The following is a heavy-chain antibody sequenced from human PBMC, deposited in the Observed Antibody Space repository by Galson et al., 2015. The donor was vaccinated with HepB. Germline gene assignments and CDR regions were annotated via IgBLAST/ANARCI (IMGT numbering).Heavy chain of an antibody. CDR2: INPSGGST. Sequence: SVKVSCKASGYTFTSYYMHWVRQAPGQGLEWMGIINPSGGSTSYAQKFQGRVTMTRDTSTSTVYMELSSLRSEDTAVYYCARLSIAAAETGGAFDIWGQGTMVTVSS. J-gene: IGHJ3*02. CDR3: ARLSIAAAETGGAFDI. D-gene: IGHD6-13*01. CDR1: GYTFTSYY. V-gene: IGHV1-46*03.